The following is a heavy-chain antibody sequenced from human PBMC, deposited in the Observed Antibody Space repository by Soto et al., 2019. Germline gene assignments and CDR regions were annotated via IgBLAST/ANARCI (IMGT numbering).Heavy chain of an antibody. J-gene: IGHJ5*02. CDR1: GYSFTDYY. CDR2: INTKTGGT. CDR3: ARVGPTGWFDP. V-gene: IGHV1-2*02. Sequence: QVHRVQSGAEVKKPGASVKVSCKASGYSFTDYYMHWVRQAPGQGLEWMGWINTKTGGTNYAQRVQGRVTRTGDTSINTADRELSRLRADDTDVYYCARVGPTGWFDPWGQGTVVTVSS.